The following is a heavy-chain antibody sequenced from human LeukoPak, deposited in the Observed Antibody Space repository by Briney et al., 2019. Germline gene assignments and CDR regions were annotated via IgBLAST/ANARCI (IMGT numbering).Heavy chain of an antibody. CDR3: AREGFELLWFDP. Sequence: DPSETLSLTCTVSGGSISSSSYYWGWIRQPPGKGLEWIGSIYYSGSTYYNPSLKSRVTISVDTSKNQFSLKLSSVTAADTAVYYCAREGFELLWFDPWGQGTLVTVSS. J-gene: IGHJ5*02. CDR2: IYYSGST. CDR1: GGSISSSSYY. V-gene: IGHV4-39*07. D-gene: IGHD3-10*01.